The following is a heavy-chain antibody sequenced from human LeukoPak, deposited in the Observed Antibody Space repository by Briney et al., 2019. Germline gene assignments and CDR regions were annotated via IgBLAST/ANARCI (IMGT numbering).Heavy chain of an antibody. Sequence: GXXLRLSCAASGLAFTNSWMSWVRQTPGEGLEWVANIKQDGSEKYYVDSVKGRFTISRDNAKNSLYLQMNSLTAEDTALYYCARLSTAVAGGDYWGQGALVTVSS. J-gene: IGHJ4*02. D-gene: IGHD6-19*01. V-gene: IGHV3-7*01. CDR1: GLAFTNSW. CDR2: IKQDGSEK. CDR3: ARLSTAVAGGDY.